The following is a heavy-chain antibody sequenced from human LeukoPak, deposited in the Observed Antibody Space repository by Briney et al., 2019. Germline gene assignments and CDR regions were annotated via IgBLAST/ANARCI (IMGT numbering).Heavy chain of an antibody. Sequence: ASVKVSCKASGYTFTSYYMHWVRQAPGQGLEWMGIINPSGGSTSYAQKFQGRVTITADESTTTAYMELSSLRSEDTAVYYCARVTHTELTTWFDPWGQGTLVTVSS. J-gene: IGHJ5*02. D-gene: IGHD5-18*01. CDR1: GYTFTSYY. CDR2: INPSGGST. V-gene: IGHV1-46*01. CDR3: ARVTHTELTTWFDP.